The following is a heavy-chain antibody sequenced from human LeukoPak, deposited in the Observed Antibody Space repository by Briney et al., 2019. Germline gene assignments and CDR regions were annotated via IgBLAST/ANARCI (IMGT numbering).Heavy chain of an antibody. CDR3: ARDSSGWYYFDY. CDR2: IWYDGSNK. Sequence: GGSLRLSCAASGFTFSSYGMHWVRQAPGKGLEWVAVIWYDGSNKYYADSVKGRFTISRDNSKNTLYLQMNSPRAEDTAVYYCARDSSGWYYFDYWGQGTLVTVSS. CDR1: GFTFSSYG. V-gene: IGHV3-33*01. J-gene: IGHJ4*02. D-gene: IGHD6-19*01.